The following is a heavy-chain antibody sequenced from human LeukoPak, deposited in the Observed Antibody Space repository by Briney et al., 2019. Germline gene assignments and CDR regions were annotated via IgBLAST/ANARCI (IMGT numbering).Heavy chain of an antibody. D-gene: IGHD2-2*01. V-gene: IGHV1-69*05. J-gene: IGHJ5*02. CDR1: GCTFSSYA. CDR3: ARGVHCSSTSCYSGWFDP. Sequence: SVKVSCKASGCTFSSYAISWVRQAPGQGLEWMGGIIPIFGTANYAQKFQGRVTITTDESTSTAYMELSSLRSEDTAVYYCARGVHCSSTSCYSGWFDPWSQGTLVTVSS. CDR2: IIPIFGTA.